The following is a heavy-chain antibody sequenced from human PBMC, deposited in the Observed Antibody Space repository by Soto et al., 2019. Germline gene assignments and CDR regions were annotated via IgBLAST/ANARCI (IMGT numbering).Heavy chain of an antibody. D-gene: IGHD6-13*01. CDR2: IYYSGSI. Sequence: SETLSLTCTVPGGSISSYYWSWIRQPPGKGLEWIGYIYYSGSINYNPSLKSRVTISVDTSKNQFSLKLSSVTAADTAVYYCAGLRGIAAAVWFDPWGQGTLVTVSS. V-gene: IGHV4-59*01. CDR3: AGLRGIAAAVWFDP. J-gene: IGHJ5*02. CDR1: GGSISSYY.